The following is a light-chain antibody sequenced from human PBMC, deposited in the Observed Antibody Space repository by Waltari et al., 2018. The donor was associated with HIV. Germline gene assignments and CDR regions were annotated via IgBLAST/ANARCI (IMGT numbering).Light chain of an antibody. Sequence: DIRMTQSPSYVSASVGDRITTTCRATQAIATWLAWYQQRPGKAPKLLIHGASNLQGGVPSRFRGSGSGTTFTLTVTNLQPEDFAIYFCQQTNSFPITFGQGTRLDNK. CDR1: QAIATW. CDR3: QQTNSFPIT. V-gene: IGKV1D-12*01. J-gene: IGKJ5*01. CDR2: GAS.